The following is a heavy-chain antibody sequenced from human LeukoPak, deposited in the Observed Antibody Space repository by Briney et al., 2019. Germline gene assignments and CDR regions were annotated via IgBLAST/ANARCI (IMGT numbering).Heavy chain of an antibody. V-gene: IGHV3-48*03. J-gene: IGHJ6*04. CDR3: AELGITMIGGV. D-gene: IGHD3-10*02. CDR1: GFTFSSYE. Sequence: PGGSLRLSCAASGFTFSSYEMNWVRRARGKGVEWGSYISSSGSTIYYADSVKGRFTISRDNAKNSLYLQMNSLRAEDTAVYYCAELGITMIGGVWGKGTTVTISS. CDR2: ISSSGSTI.